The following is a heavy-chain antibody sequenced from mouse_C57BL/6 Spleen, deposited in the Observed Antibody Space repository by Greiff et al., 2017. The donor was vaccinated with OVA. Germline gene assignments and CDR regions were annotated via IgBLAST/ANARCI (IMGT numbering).Heavy chain of an antibody. D-gene: IGHD2-5*01. CDR1: GYTFTDYE. V-gene: IGHV1-15*01. Sequence: QVQLQQSGAELVRPGASVTLSCKASGYTFTDYEMHWVKQTPVHGLEWIGAIDPETGGTAYNQKFKGKAILTADKSSSTAYMELRSLTSEDSAVYYCTRGRYSNYVGYFDDWGQGTTLTVSS. CDR3: TRGRYSNYVGYFDD. J-gene: IGHJ2*01. CDR2: IDPETGGT.